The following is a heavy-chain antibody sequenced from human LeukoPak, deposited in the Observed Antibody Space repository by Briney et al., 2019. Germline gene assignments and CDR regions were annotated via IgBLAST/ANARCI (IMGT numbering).Heavy chain of an antibody. CDR1: GFTFSSYW. CDR3: ARDPAGAFDI. J-gene: IGHJ3*02. Sequence: GGSLRLSCAASGFTFSSYWMHWVRQAPGKGLMWVSRIISDGSSTLYADSVKGRFTISRDNAKNTLYLQMNSLRAEDTAVYYCARDPAGAFDIWGQGTMVTVSS. CDR2: IISDGSST. V-gene: IGHV3-74*01.